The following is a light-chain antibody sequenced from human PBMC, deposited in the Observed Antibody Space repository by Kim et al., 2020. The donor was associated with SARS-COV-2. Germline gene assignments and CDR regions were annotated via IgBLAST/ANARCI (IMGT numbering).Light chain of an antibody. CDR2: ATS. Sequence: SASIGDRVTITCRASDSVNTYLDWYRVKPGKAPHLLIFATSNLQSGVASTFSGSGSGTEYTLTISSLQPEDFATYYCQQTYSAPFTFGQGTKLEIK. CDR1: DSVNTY. V-gene: IGKV1-39*01. J-gene: IGKJ2*01. CDR3: QQTYSAPFT.